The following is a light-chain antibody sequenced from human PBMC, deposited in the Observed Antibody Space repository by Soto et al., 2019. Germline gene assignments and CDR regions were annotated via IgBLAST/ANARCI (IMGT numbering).Light chain of an antibody. V-gene: IGLV7-46*01. Sequence: QAVVTQEPSLTVSPGGTVTLTCGSSTETVTSGHYPYWFQQKPGQAPRTLIHDTDNKHSWTPARFSGSRPGGKAALTLSGAQHEAEDEYYSSLSCLGGRIFGGGTKLTVL. CDR3: SLSCLGGRI. CDR1: TETVTSGHY. J-gene: IGLJ2*01. CDR2: DTD.